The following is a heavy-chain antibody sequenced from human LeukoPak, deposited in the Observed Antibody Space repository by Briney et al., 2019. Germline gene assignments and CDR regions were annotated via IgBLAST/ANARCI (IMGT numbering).Heavy chain of an antibody. CDR1: GGSISSGSYY. V-gene: IGHV4-61*10. CDR2: INHSGST. J-gene: IGHJ4*02. CDR3: ARRGSYYDY. D-gene: IGHD3-16*01. Sequence: SETLSLTCTVSGGSISSGSYYWSWIRQPAGKGLEWIGEINHSGSTNYNPSLKSRVTISVDTSKNQFSLKLSSVTAADTAVYYCARRGSYYDYWGQGTLVTVSS.